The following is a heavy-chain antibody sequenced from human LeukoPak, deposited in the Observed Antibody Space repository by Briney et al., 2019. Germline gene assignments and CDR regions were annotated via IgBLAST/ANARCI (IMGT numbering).Heavy chain of an antibody. V-gene: IGHV4-30-4*02. D-gene: IGHD3-9*01. CDR3: ARDTLNYDILTGYPMGAFDI. Sequence: SETLSLTCTVSGGSISSGDYYWSWIRQPPGKGLEWIGYIYYSGSTYYNPSLKSRVTISVDTSKNQFSLKLSSVTAADTAVYYCARDTLNYDILTGYPMGAFDIWGQGTMVTVSS. J-gene: IGHJ3*02. CDR2: IYYSGST. CDR1: GGSISSGDYY.